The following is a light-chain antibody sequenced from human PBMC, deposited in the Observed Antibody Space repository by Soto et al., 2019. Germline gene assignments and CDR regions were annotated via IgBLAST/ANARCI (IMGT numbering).Light chain of an antibody. CDR2: EAS. CDR3: QQYYGYWT. Sequence: DIQMTQSPSTLSASVGDRVTITCRASQSISDSLAWYQQKPGKAPKLLIYEASSLKSGVPSRYSGSRPGTNYTLTISSLQPDDFATYYCQQYYGYWTFGQGTKVEIK. V-gene: IGKV1-5*03. J-gene: IGKJ1*01. CDR1: QSISDS.